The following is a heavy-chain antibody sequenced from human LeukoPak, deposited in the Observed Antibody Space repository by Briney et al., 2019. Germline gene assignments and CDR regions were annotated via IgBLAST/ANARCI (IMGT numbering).Heavy chain of an antibody. CDR3: ARVTRILSLLRFDP. V-gene: IGHV6-1*01. J-gene: IGHJ5*02. Sequence: SQTLSLTCAISGDSVSSNSAAWTWIRQSPSRGLEWLGRTYYRSKWYNDYAVSVKSRITINPDTSKNQFSLKLSSVTAADTAVYYCARVTRILSLLRFDPWGQGTLVTVSS. D-gene: IGHD2/OR15-2a*01. CDR2: TYYRSKWYN. CDR1: GDSVSSNSAA.